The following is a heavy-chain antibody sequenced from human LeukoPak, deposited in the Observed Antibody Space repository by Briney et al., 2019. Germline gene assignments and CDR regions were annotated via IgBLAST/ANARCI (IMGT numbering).Heavy chain of an antibody. J-gene: IGHJ2*01. Sequence: PGGSLRLFCAASGFTFSDYYMSWIRQAPGKGLEWVSYITSSGSTIYYADSVKGRFTISRDNTKNSLYLQMNSLRAEDTAVYYCARDRSSTVTNSWYFDLWGRGTLVTVSS. D-gene: IGHD4-17*01. CDR1: GFTFSDYY. CDR3: ARDRSSTVTNSWYFDL. CDR2: ITSSGSTI. V-gene: IGHV3-11*01.